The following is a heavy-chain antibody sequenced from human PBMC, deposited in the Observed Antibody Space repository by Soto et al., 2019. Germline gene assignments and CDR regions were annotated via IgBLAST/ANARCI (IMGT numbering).Heavy chain of an antibody. V-gene: IGHV1-8*01. Sequence: QVQLVQSGAEVKKPGASVKVSCKASGYTFTSYDIDWVRQATGQGLEWMGWMNPNSGNTGYAQKFQGRVTMTWNTSISTAYMELSSLRSEDTAVYYCARAPPAAMVMLEYYHYGMDVWGQGTTVTVSS. D-gene: IGHD5-18*01. CDR1: GYTFTSYD. CDR2: MNPNSGNT. CDR3: ARAPPAAMVMLEYYHYGMDV. J-gene: IGHJ6*02.